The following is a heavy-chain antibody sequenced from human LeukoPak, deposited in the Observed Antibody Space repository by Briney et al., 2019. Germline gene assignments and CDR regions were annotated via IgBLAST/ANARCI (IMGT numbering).Heavy chain of an antibody. Sequence: GGSLRLSCAASEFTFSSYGMSWVRQAPGKGLEWVSAISGSGGSTHYADSVKGRFTISRDNSKNTLYLQMNSLRAEDTAVYYCAKDPHGYNPGGWFDPWGQGTLVTVSS. CDR1: EFTFSSYG. CDR3: AKDPHGYNPGGWFDP. CDR2: ISGSGGST. D-gene: IGHD5-24*01. V-gene: IGHV3-23*01. J-gene: IGHJ5*02.